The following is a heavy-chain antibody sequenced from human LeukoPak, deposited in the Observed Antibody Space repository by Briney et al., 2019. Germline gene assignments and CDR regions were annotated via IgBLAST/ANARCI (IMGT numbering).Heavy chain of an antibody. D-gene: IGHD2-8*01. Sequence: PSETLSLTCAVSGGSISSYYWSWIRQPPGKGLEWIGYIHYSGSTNYNPSLKSRVTISFDTSKNHFSLKLSCVTDADTAVYYCARARYHTEMTYFRTVYYFEYWGQGTLVTVSS. CDR3: ARARYHTEMTYFRTVYYFEY. J-gene: IGHJ4*02. V-gene: IGHV4-59*01. CDR1: GGSISSYY. CDR2: IHYSGST.